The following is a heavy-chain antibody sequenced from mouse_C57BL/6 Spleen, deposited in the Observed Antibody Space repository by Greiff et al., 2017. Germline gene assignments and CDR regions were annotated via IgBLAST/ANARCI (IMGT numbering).Heavy chain of an antibody. CDR3: ARVMIYDYGSNWYFDV. CDR1: GYTFTSYW. Sequence: VQLQQPGAELVKPGASVKLSCKASGYTFTSYWLHWVKQRPGQGLEWIGMIHPNSGSTNYNEKFKSKATLTVDKSSSTAYMQLSSLTSEDSAVYYCARVMIYDYGSNWYFDVWGTGTTVTVSS. D-gene: IGHD1-1*01. J-gene: IGHJ1*03. V-gene: IGHV1-64*01. CDR2: IHPNSGST.